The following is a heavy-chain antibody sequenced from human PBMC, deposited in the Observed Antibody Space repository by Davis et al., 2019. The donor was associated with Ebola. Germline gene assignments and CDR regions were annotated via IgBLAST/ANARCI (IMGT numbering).Heavy chain of an antibody. V-gene: IGHV1-8*01. Sequence: AASVKVSCKASGYSFTSYDINWVRQASGQGLEWMGWMNPNSGNTGYAQKFQGRVTMTRDTSRTTAYMELRSLRSDDTAVYYCARDPRFGEFPTLGMDVWGKGTTVTVSS. CDR3: ARDPRFGEFPTLGMDV. J-gene: IGHJ6*04. CDR1: GYSFTSYD. CDR2: MNPNSGNT. D-gene: IGHD3-10*01.